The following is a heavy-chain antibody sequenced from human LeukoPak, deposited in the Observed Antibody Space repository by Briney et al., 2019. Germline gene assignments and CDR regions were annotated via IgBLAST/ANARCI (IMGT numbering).Heavy chain of an antibody. CDR3: SRVGSSIAVAALDY. Sequence: SETLSLTCAVYGGSFSGYYWSWIRQPPGKGLEWIGEINHSGSTNYNPSLKSRVTISVDTSKNQFSLKLSSVTAADTAVYYCSRVGSSIAVAALDYWGQGTLVTVSS. J-gene: IGHJ4*02. V-gene: IGHV4-34*01. CDR2: INHSGST. CDR1: GGSFSGYY. D-gene: IGHD6-19*01.